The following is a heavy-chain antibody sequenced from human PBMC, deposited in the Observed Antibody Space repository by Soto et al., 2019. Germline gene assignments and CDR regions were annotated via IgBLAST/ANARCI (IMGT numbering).Heavy chain of an antibody. D-gene: IGHD6-6*01. CDR3: AKAEYSSHYYYGMDV. CDR2: INTDASRA. Sequence: PGGSLRLSCAASRFTFSNYWMHWVRQAPGKGLVWVAHINTDASRANYADSVKGRFSISRDNSENTVYIQMNSLRAEDTAMYFCAKAEYSSHYYYGMDVWGHGTAVTVSS. J-gene: IGHJ6*02. V-gene: IGHV3-74*01. CDR1: RFTFSNYW.